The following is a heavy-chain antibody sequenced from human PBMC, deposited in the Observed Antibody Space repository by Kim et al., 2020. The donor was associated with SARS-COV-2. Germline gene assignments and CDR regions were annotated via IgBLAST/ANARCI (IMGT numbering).Heavy chain of an antibody. D-gene: IGHD3-16*02. J-gene: IGHJ6*02. CDR2: SVGSST. CDR3: AREYRGMDV. V-gene: IGHV3-74*01. Sequence: SVGSSTSYADSVKGRFTISRHNAKHTLYLQMNSLRAEDTAVYYCAREYRGMDVWGQGTTVTVSS.